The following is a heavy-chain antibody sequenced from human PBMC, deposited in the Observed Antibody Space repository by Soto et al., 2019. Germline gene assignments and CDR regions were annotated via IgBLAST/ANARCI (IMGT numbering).Heavy chain of an antibody. J-gene: IGHJ6*02. CDR1: EFTFSSYG. CDR3: AKEKMRFLERGGYGMDV. D-gene: IGHD3-3*01. Sequence: GGSLRLSCAASEFTFSSYGMHWVRQAPGKGLEWVAVISFDGSNKYYADSVKGRFTISRDNSKNTLYLQMNSLRAEDTAVYYCAKEKMRFLERGGYGMDVWGQGTTVTVSS. V-gene: IGHV3-30*18. CDR2: ISFDGSNK.